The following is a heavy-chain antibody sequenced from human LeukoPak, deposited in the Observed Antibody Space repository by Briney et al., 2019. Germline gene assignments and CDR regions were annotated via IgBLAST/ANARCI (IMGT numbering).Heavy chain of an antibody. CDR1: GGSFSGYY. V-gene: IGHV4-34*01. D-gene: IGHD7-27*01. Sequence: SETLSLTCAVYGGSFSGYYWTWIRQPPGKGLEWIGEINHVRSAKYNPSLESRVTISVDTSKNQVSLKLRSVTAADTAVYYFAGKRTGERDFYSGGRGPVVAVSS. J-gene: IGHJ4*02. CDR3: AGKRTGERDFYS. CDR2: INHVRSA.